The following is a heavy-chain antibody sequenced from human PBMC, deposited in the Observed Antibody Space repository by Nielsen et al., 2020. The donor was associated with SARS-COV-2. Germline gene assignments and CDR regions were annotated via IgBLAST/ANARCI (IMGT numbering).Heavy chain of an antibody. CDR2: ISSSSSYI. CDR3: ARGGIMVRGVYYYYGMDV. Sequence: GGSLRLSCAASGFTFSSYSMNWVRQAPGKGLEWVSSISSSSSYIYYADSVKGRFTISRDNAKNSLYLQMNSLRAEDTAVYYCARGGIMVRGVYYYYGMDVWGQGTTVTASS. D-gene: IGHD3-10*01. J-gene: IGHJ6*02. CDR1: GFTFSSYS. V-gene: IGHV3-21*01.